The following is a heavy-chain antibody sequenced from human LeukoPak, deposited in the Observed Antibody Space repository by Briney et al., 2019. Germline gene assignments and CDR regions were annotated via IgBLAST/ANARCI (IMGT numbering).Heavy chain of an antibody. CDR1: GYTFTSYG. D-gene: IGHD2-2*01. CDR3: ARRYCSSTSCSVYYFDY. J-gene: IGHJ4*02. V-gene: IGHV1-18*01. CDR2: ISAYNGNT. Sequence: ASVKVSCKASGYTFTSYGISWVRQAPGQGLEWMGCISAYNGNTNYTQKLQGRVTMTTDKSTSTAYTEMRRMRSDDTAVYYCARRYCSSTSCSVYYFDYWGQGTLVTVSS.